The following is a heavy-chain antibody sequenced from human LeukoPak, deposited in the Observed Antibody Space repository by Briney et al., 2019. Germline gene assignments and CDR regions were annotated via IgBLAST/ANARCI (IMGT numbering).Heavy chain of an antibody. V-gene: IGHV3-53*01. D-gene: IGHD3-10*01. Sequence: GGSLRLSCAASGFTVSSNYMSWVRQAPGKGLEWASVIYSGGSTYYADSVKGRFTISRDNSKNTLYLQMNSLRAEDTAVYYCARDGGFYGSGSSHFDYWGQGTLVTVSS. CDR2: IYSGGST. J-gene: IGHJ4*02. CDR1: GFTVSSNY. CDR3: ARDGGFYGSGSSHFDY.